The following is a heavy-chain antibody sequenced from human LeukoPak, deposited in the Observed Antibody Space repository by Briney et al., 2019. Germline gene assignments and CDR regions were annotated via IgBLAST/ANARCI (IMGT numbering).Heavy chain of an antibody. CDR2: IHGSGNT. V-gene: IGHV4-59*01. CDR3: ARERAAAGTGRGRIDY. Sequence: SETLSLTCTVSGAPISSWYWSWIRQPPGKGLEWIGNIHGSGNTNYKPSLKSRVTISVDTSKNQFSLKLSSVTAADTAVYYCARERAAAGTGRGRIDYWGQETLVTVSS. J-gene: IGHJ4*02. D-gene: IGHD6-13*01. CDR1: GAPISSWY.